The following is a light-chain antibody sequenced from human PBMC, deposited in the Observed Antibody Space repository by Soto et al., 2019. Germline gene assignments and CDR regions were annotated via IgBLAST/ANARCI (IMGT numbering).Light chain of an antibody. CDR2: DSS. V-gene: IGKV3-20*01. J-gene: IGKJ1*01. Sequence: EIVLTQSPATLSLSPGERATLSCRASQSLSSNFLAGYQQKPGQPPRLLIYDSSTRATGFPDRFSGSGSGTDFTLTIIRLEPEDCAVYYCQQYDISPWTGGQGTKVEIK. CDR3: QQYDISPWT. CDR1: QSLSSNF.